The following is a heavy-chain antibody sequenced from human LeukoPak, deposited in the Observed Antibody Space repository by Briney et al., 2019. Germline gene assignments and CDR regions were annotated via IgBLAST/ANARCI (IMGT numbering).Heavy chain of an antibody. CDR3: ARRSIGSYLNYFDY. D-gene: IGHD1-26*01. CDR2: IDPSGGST. V-gene: IGHV1-46*01. J-gene: IGHJ4*02. Sequence: ASVKVSCKASGYTFTNYYIHCERQAPGQGLEWMGIIDPSGGSTSYAQKFQGRVTMTRDMSTSTVYMELSSLRSEDTAVYHCARRSIGSYLNYFDYWAREPWSPSPQ. CDR1: GYTFTNYY.